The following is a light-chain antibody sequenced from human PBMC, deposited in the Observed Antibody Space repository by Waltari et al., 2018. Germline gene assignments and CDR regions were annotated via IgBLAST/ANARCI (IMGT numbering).Light chain of an antibody. V-gene: IGKV4-1*01. J-gene: IGKJ5*01. CDR2: WAS. CDR1: QTLLYSSNNKNY. Sequence: DIVMTQSPDSLAVSLGERATINCKSSQTLLYSSNNKNYLAWYQQKPGQPPKLLIYWASARESGVPDRFSGSGSGTEFTLTISSLQAEDVAVYYCQQYYSTPPTFGQGTRLEIK. CDR3: QQYYSTPPT.